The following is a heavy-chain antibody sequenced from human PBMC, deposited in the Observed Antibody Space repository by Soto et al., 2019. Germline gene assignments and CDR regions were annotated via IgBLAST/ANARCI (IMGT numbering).Heavy chain of an antibody. D-gene: IGHD7-27*01. CDR2: VWHDGTKK. V-gene: IGHV3-33*01. CDR3: ARDTRRDVYETGGFDS. CDR1: VFTFGLFA. Sequence: LRLSCAASVFTFGLFAMHWVRPAPGKELEWVAVVWHDGTKKYYADAVKGRFTISRDNSQNMLYLEMNSLRAEDTAVFYCARDTRRDVYETGGFDSGGQGTQVTVSS. J-gene: IGHJ4*02.